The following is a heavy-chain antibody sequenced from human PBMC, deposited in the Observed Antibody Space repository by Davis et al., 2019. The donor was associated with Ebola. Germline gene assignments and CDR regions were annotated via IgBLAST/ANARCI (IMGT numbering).Heavy chain of an antibody. CDR1: GYTFISYY. V-gene: IGHV1-46*01. CDR3: ATPTYYDFWSGYYYYYGMDV. Sequence: ASVKVSCKASGYTFISYYMHWVRQAPGQGLDWMGIINPSAGSTSYAPKFQGRVTMTRDTSTSTVYMEPRSLRAEDTAVYYGATPTYYDFWSGYYYYYGMDVWGQGTTVTVSS. CDR2: INPSAGST. D-gene: IGHD3-3*01. J-gene: IGHJ6*02.